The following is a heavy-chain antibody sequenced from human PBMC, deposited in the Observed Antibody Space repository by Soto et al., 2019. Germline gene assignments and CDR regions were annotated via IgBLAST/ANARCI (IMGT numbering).Heavy chain of an antibody. CDR3: ARDSHIVRGVNGYYGMDV. V-gene: IGHV1-2*04. D-gene: IGHD3-10*01. CDR2: INPNSGGT. Sequence: QVQLVQSGAEVKKPGASVKVSCKASGYTFTGYYMHWVRQAPGQGLEWMGWINPNSGGTNYAQKFQGWVTMTRDTSISTAYMELSRLRSDDTAVYYCARDSHIVRGVNGYYGMDVWGQGTTVTVSS. J-gene: IGHJ6*02. CDR1: GYTFTGYY.